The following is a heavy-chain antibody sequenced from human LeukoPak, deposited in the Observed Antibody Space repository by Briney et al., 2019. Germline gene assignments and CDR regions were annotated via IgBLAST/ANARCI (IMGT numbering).Heavy chain of an antibody. CDR1: GFTFSDCY. Sequence: GGSLRLSCAASGFTFSDCYMSWIRQAPGKGLEWVSYISSSGSTIYYADSVKGRFTISRDNAKNSLYLQMNSLRAEDTAVYYCARDEIAVAVDCWGQGTLVTVSS. D-gene: IGHD6-19*01. V-gene: IGHV3-11*01. CDR2: ISSSGSTI. CDR3: ARDEIAVAVDC. J-gene: IGHJ4*02.